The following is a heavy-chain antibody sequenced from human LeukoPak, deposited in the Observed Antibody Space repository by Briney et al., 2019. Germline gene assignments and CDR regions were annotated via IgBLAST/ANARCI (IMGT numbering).Heavy chain of an antibody. Sequence: ASVKVSCKASGYTFTSYGISWVRQAPGQGLEWMGWISAYNGNTNYAQKLQGRVTMTTDTSTSTAYMELRSLRSDDPAVYYCARVCYDSSGYYCFDYWGQGTLVTVSS. V-gene: IGHV1-18*01. D-gene: IGHD3-22*01. CDR2: ISAYNGNT. CDR3: ARVCYDSSGYYCFDY. J-gene: IGHJ4*02. CDR1: GYTFTSYG.